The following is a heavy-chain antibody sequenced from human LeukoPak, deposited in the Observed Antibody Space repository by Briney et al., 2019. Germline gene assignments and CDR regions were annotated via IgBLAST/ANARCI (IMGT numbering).Heavy chain of an antibody. CDR1: GYTFTSYG. Sequence: ASVKVSCKASGYTFTSYGISWVRQAPGQGLEWMGWISAYNGNTNYAQKLQGRVTMTTDTSTSTAYMELRSLRSDDTAVYYCARARDIVAAISPNAFDIWGQGTMVTVSS. CDR2: ISAYNGNT. CDR3: ARARDIVAAISPNAFDI. J-gene: IGHJ3*02. D-gene: IGHD5-12*01. V-gene: IGHV1-18*01.